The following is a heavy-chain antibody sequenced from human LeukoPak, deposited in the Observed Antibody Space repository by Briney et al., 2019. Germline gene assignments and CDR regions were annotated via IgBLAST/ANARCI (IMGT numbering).Heavy chain of an antibody. CDR3: ARGRHGRDGYNPSLDY. V-gene: IGHV4-34*01. D-gene: IGHD5-24*01. J-gene: IGHJ4*02. CDR1: GGSFSGYY. CDR2: INHSGST. Sequence: SETLSLTCAVYGGSFSGYYWSWIRQPPGKGLEWIGEINHSGSTNYNPSLKSRVTISVDTSKNQFSLKLSSVTAADTAVYYCARGRHGRDGYNPSLDYWGQGTLVTVSS.